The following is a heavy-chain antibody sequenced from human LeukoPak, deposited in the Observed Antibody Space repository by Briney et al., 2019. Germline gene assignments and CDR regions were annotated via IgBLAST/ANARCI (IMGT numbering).Heavy chain of an antibody. D-gene: IGHD4-17*01. J-gene: IGHJ4*02. Sequence: GASVKVSCKASGYIFTNFGISWVRQAPGQGLEWMGWISLYNGNTNYAQKVQGRVTMTTDTSTSTVYMELRSLRSDDTAVYYCARLGGWAYRDYLQEAFDYWGQGTLVTVSS. CDR2: ISLYNGNT. CDR1: GYIFTNFG. V-gene: IGHV1-18*01. CDR3: ARLGGWAYRDYLQEAFDY.